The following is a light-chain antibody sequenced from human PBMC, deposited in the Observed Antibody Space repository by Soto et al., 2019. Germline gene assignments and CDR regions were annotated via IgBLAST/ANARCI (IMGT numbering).Light chain of an antibody. CDR3: QQHNDWPPIT. CDR2: DAY. J-gene: IGKJ5*01. CDR1: QSFRGL. V-gene: IGKV3-11*01. Sequence: EVVLTQSPVTLSLSPGERATLSCRASQSFRGLLAWYQQKPGQAPRLLIYDAYNRATGIPPRFSGSGSGTDFTLTISSLEPEDSAVYYCQQHNDWPPITFGQGTRLEIK.